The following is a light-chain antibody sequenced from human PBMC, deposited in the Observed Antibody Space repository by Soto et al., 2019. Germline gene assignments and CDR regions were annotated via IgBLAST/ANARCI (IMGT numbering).Light chain of an antibody. CDR1: QSLGSN. V-gene: IGKV3-15*01. Sequence: EIVMTQSPATLSVSPGERATLSCRASQSLGSNLAWSQQQPGQAPRLLIFGASTRATGIPARFSGSGSGTEFPLTISSLQPEDFGVYYCQHYNNWPPVTFGQGTKVDIK. CDR3: QHYNNWPPVT. CDR2: GAS. J-gene: IGKJ1*01.